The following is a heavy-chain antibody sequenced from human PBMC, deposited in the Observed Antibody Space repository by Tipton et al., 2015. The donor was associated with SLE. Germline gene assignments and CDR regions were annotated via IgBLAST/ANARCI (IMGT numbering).Heavy chain of an antibody. D-gene: IGHD3-22*01. CDR1: GASIGSGGYS. V-gene: IGHV4-30-2*01. CDR2: IFHSGIT. Sequence: TLSLTCAVSGASIGSGGYSWNWIRQPPGKGLQWIGYIFHSGITYYNPSLKSRVTMSVDRSKNQFSLRLTSVTAADTAVYYCPIYYHDSTGLHWFDPWGQGTLVTVSS. J-gene: IGHJ5*02. CDR3: PIYYHDSTGLHWFDP.